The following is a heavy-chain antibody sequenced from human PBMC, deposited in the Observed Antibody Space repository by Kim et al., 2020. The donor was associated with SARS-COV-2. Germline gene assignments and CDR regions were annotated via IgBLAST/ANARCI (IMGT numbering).Heavy chain of an antibody. Sequence: GESLKISCKGSGYSFTSYCIRWLRQMRWKSLEGRRLIVKSVSDINYSQSFQGHVTISADQAISTDYLQWSRLQASDTAMYYCARQSILTGYPDYWGQGTLVTDAS. D-gene: IGHD3-9*01. V-gene: IGHV5-10-1*01. CDR1: GYSFTSYC. CDR2: IVKSVSDI. J-gene: IGHJ4*02. CDR3: ARQSILTGYPDY.